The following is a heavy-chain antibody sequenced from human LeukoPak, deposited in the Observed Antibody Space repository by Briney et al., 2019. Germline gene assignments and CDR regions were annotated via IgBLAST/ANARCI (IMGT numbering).Heavy chain of an antibody. V-gene: IGHV1-69*13. CDR3: AREGGRLGYCSGGSCSNWFDP. CDR1: GGTFSSYA. CDR2: IIPIFGTA. Sequence: SVKVSCKASGGTFSSYAISWVRQAPGQRLEWMGGIIPIFGTANYAQKFQGRVTITADESTSTAYMEVSSLRSEDTAVYYCAREGGRLGYCSGGSCSNWFDPWGQGTLVTVSS. D-gene: IGHD2-15*01. J-gene: IGHJ5*02.